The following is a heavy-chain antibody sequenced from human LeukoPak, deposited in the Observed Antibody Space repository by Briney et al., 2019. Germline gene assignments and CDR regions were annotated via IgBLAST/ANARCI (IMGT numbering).Heavy chain of an antibody. Sequence: GGSLRLSCAASGFTFNNYAMSWVRQAPGKGLEWVSGISGSGESTYYADSVKGRFTISRDNSKNTLYLQMNSLRAEDTAVYYCARLMTGAGGDYFDYWGQGTLVTVSS. CDR3: ARLMTGAGGDYFDY. D-gene: IGHD1-26*01. J-gene: IGHJ4*02. CDR1: GFTFNNYA. CDR2: ISGSGEST. V-gene: IGHV3-23*01.